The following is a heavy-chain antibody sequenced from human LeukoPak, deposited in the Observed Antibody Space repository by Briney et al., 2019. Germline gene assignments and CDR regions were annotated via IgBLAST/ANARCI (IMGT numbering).Heavy chain of an antibody. Sequence: SVKVSCKASGYTFTSYGISWVRQAPGQGLEWMGWISAYNGNTNYAQKLQGRVTMTTDTSTSTAYMELRSLRSDDTAVYYCARVDCGGSCYSWFDPWGQGTLVTVSS. CDR2: ISAYNGNT. D-gene: IGHD2-15*01. V-gene: IGHV1-18*04. J-gene: IGHJ5*02. CDR3: ARVDCGGSCYSWFDP. CDR1: GYTFTSYG.